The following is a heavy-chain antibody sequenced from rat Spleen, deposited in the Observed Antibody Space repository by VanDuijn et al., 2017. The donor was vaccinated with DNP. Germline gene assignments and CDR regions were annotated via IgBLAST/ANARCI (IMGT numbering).Heavy chain of an antibody. CDR1: GFTFSAYY. CDR2: MYSSGGAT. D-gene: IGHD1-5*01. Sequence: EVQLVESGGGLVQPGRSLKLSCAASGFTFSAYYLMTWVRQIPGKGLEWVASMYSSGGATYYADSVKGRFTISRDNAESTLYLQMNSLRSEDTATYYCARVGGFKIGAITSYFFDHWGQGVVVTVSS. J-gene: IGHJ2*01. CDR3: ARVGGFKIGAITSYFFDH. V-gene: IGHV5-25*01.